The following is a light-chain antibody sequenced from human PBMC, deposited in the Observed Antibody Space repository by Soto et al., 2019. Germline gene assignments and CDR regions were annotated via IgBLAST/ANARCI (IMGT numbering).Light chain of an antibody. J-gene: IGKJ3*01. CDR1: QSVSSY. CDR2: DAS. Sequence: EIVLTQSPATLSLSPGERATLSCRASQSVSSYLAWYQQKPGQAPRLLIYDASNRATGIPARFSGSGSGTEFTLSISSLEPEDFAVYYCQHRSNWLGTFGPGT. V-gene: IGKV3-11*01. CDR3: QHRSNWLGT.